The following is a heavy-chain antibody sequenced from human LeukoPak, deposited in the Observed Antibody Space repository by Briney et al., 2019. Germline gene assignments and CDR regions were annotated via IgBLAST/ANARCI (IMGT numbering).Heavy chain of an antibody. CDR2: IYYSGST. CDR1: GGSISSSSYY. Sequence: PSETLSLTCTVSGGSISSSSYYWGWIRQPPGKGLEWIGYIYYSGSTNYNPSLKSRVTISVDTSKNQFSLKLTSVTAADTAVYYCARDTPYSSGRNNYYGMDVWGQGTTVTVSS. D-gene: IGHD6-19*01. V-gene: IGHV4-61*01. J-gene: IGHJ6*02. CDR3: ARDTPYSSGRNNYYGMDV.